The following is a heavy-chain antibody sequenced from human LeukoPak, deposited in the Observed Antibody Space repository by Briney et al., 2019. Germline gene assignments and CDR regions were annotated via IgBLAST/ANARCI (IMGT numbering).Heavy chain of an antibody. CDR2: ISAYNGNT. Sequence: ASVKVSCKASGYTFTSYGISWVRQAPGQGLEWMGWISAYNGNTNYAQKLQGRVTMTTHTSTSTAYMELSSLRSDDPAVYYCARRALELRSGAFDYWGQGTLVTVSS. CDR1: GYTFTSYG. CDR3: ARRALELRSGAFDY. D-gene: IGHD1-7*01. V-gene: IGHV1-18*01. J-gene: IGHJ4*02.